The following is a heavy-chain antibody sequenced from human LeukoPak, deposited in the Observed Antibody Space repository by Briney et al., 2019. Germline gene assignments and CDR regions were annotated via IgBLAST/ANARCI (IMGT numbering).Heavy chain of an antibody. J-gene: IGHJ4*02. CDR2: IYSGGST. CDR3: ALGLVTDY. D-gene: IGHD3-9*01. V-gene: IGHV3-66*01. CDR1: GFTVSSYF. Sequence: GGSLRLSCAASGFTVSSYFMNWLRQAPGKGLEWVSVIYSGGSTYYADSVKGRFTISRDNSKNTLYLQMNSLRVEDTAVYYCALGLVTDYWGQGTLVTVSS.